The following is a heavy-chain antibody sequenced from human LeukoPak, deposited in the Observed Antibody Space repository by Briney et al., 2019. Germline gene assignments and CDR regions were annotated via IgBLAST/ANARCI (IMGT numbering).Heavy chain of an antibody. J-gene: IGHJ5*02. CDR2: IYSSGST. Sequence: SGTLSLTSTVSGGAISSYYWSWIRQPPGEGLEWIGDIYSSGSTNYNPSLKSRVTISLDTSKNQFSLKLSFVTAADAAVYYCARGVAAAGTGGLSWFDPWGQGTQVTVSS. V-gene: IGHV4-59*01. D-gene: IGHD6-13*01. CDR1: GGAISSYY. CDR3: ARGVAAAGTGGLSWFDP.